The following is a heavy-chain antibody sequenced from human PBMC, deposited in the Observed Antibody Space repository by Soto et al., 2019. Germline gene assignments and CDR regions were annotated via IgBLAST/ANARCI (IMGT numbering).Heavy chain of an antibody. CDR2: FYTTGRA. CDR3: ARASLIIRHITNLGEASPGVVEH. Sequence: QVQLQESGPGLVKPSGTLSLTCSVSGGSISSSYWNWIRQPAGKGLEWIGRFYTTGRASYNPSLKGRLTLSGDTSKNQFSLRLGSVTAADTAVYYCARASLIIRHITNLGEASPGVVEHWGQGTLVSVSS. J-gene: IGHJ5*02. V-gene: IGHV4-4*07. D-gene: IGHD3-3*01. CDR1: GGSISSSY.